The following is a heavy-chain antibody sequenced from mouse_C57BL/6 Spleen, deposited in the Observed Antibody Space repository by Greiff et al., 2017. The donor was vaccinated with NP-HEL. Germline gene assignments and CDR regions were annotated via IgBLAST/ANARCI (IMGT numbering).Heavy chain of an antibody. D-gene: IGHD4-1*02. V-gene: IGHV1-69*01. CDR2: IDPSDSYT. Sequence: VQLQQSGAELVMPGASVKLSCKASGYTFTSYWMHWVKQRPGQGLEWIGEIDPSDSYTNYNQKFKGKSKLTVGKSSSTAYMQRSSLTSEDSAVFYCARGDSNWGFAYWGQGTLVTVAA. CDR1: GYTFTSYW. J-gene: IGHJ3*01. CDR3: ARGDSNWGFAY.